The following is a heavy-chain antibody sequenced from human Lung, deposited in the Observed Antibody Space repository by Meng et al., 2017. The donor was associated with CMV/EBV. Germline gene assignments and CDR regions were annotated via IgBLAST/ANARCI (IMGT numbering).Heavy chain of an antibody. CDR3: ARRQYQLVGLAAFDI. J-gene: IGHJ3*02. Sequence: ASVXVSCKASGYTFTGYYMHWVRQAPGQGLEWMGWINPNSGGTNYAQKLQGRVTMTRDTSISTAYMELSRLRSDDTAVYYCARRQYQLVGLAAFDIWGQGTXVTVSS. V-gene: IGHV1-2*02. CDR2: INPNSGGT. D-gene: IGHD2-2*01. CDR1: GYTFTGYY.